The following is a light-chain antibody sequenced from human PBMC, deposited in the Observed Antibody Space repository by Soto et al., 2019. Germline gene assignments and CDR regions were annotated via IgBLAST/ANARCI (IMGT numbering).Light chain of an antibody. J-gene: IGKJ5*01. CDR2: AAS. CDR3: QQSYSTPL. V-gene: IGKV1-39*01. CDR1: QSISSY. Sequence: DIQMTQSPSSLSASVGAXVPINSRASQSISSYLNWYQQKPGKAPKLLIYAASSLQSGVPSRFSGSGSGTDFTLTISSLQPEDFATYYCQQSYSTPLLGQGTRLAI.